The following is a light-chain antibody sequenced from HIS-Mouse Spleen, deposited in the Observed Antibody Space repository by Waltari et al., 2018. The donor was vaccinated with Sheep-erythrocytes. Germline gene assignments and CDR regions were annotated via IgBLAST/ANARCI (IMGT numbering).Light chain of an antibody. J-gene: IGLJ1*01. CDR1: SSDVGGYNY. Sequence: QSALTQPRSVSGSPGQSVTISCTGTSSDVGGYNYVSWYQQHPGKAPKLMIYDVSKRPSGVPDRFSGSKSGNTASLTISGLLAEDEADYYCCSYAGSYNYVFGTGTKVTVL. CDR3: CSYAGSYNYV. V-gene: IGLV2-11*01. CDR2: DVS.